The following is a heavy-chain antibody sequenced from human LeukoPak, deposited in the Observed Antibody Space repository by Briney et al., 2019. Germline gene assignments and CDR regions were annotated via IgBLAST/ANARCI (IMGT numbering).Heavy chain of an antibody. D-gene: IGHD6-13*01. J-gene: IGHJ4*02. Sequence: PSETLSLTCTVSGGSISSGDYCWSWIRQPPGKGLEWIGHIFYSGSTYYNPSLMRRVTISVDTSKNQFSLKLSSVTAADTAVYYCARERREGGSSWIDYWGRGTLVTVSS. CDR1: GGSISSGDYC. CDR2: IFYSGST. CDR3: ARERREGGSSWIDY. V-gene: IGHV4-30-4*01.